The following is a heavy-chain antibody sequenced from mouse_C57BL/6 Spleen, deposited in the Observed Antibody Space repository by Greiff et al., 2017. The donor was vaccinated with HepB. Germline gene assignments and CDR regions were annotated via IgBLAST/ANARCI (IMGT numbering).Heavy chain of an antibody. Sequence: QVQLQQPGAELVKPGASVKMSCKASGYTFTSYWITWVKQRPGQGLEWIGDIYPGSGSTNYNEKFKSKATLTVDTSSSKAYMQLSSLTTEDSAVYYCASYDGDYHYFDYWGQGTTLTVSS. CDR1: GYTFTSYW. CDR2: IYPGSGST. CDR3: ASYDGDYHYFDY. V-gene: IGHV1-55*01. D-gene: IGHD2-3*01. J-gene: IGHJ2*01.